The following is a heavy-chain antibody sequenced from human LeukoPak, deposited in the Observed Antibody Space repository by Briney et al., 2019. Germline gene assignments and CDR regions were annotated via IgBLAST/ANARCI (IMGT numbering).Heavy chain of an antibody. D-gene: IGHD3-22*01. J-gene: IGHJ5*02. Sequence: GASVKVSCKASGFTFRTSAVQWVRQARGQRLERIGWIVVGSGNTNYAQKFQERVTISRDMSTSTAYMELSSLRSEDTAVYYCAAQVSYHDSTVWDPWGQGTLVTVSS. CDR2: IVVGSGNT. V-gene: IGHV1-58*01. CDR1: GFTFRTSA. CDR3: AAQVSYHDSTVWDP.